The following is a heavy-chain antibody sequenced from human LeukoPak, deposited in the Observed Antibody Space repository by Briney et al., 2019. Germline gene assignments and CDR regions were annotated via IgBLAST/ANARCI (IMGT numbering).Heavy chain of an antibody. CDR2: INPNAGTT. J-gene: IGHJ4*02. CDR3: ARSRIQLWLMDY. D-gene: IGHD5-18*01. V-gene: IGHV1-46*01. Sequence: ASVKVSCKASGYTFTSYQMHWVRQAPRQGLEWMGVINPNAGTTSYAQNFQGRVIVTGDTSTSTVYMELSSLRSEDTAVYYCARSRIQLWLMDYWGQGTLVTVSS. CDR1: GYTFTSYQ.